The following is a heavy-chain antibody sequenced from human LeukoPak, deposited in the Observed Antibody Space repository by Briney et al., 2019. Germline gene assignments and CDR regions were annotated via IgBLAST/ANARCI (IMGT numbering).Heavy chain of an antibody. J-gene: IGHJ4*02. Sequence: ASVKVSCKASGYTFTGYYMHWVRQAPGEGLEWVGRINPNSGDTNYEQKFQGRVTMTTDTSTSTAYMELRSLRSDDTAVYYCAREGTYDSSGYYYDYWGQGTLVTVSS. D-gene: IGHD3-22*01. CDR2: INPNSGDT. CDR1: GYTFTGYY. V-gene: IGHV1-2*06. CDR3: AREGTYDSSGYYYDY.